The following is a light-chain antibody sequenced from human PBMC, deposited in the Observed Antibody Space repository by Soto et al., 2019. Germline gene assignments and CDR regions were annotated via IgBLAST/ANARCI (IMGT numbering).Light chain of an antibody. J-gene: IGLJ1*01. CDR1: SSNIGNYY. CDR3: GTWDTSLRVFYV. Sequence: QAVVTQPPSVSAAPGQNVTISCSGTSSNIGNYYVSWYQHLPGTAPRILIYDNYKRPSGIPDRFSGFKSGTSATLGITGLQTGDEADYYCGTWDTSLRVFYVFGSGTKLTVL. V-gene: IGLV1-51*01. CDR2: DNY.